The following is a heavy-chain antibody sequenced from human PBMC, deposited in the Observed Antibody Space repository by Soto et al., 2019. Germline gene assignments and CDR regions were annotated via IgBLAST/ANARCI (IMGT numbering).Heavy chain of an antibody. CDR2: IIPILGNA. V-gene: IGHV1-69*08. CDR1: GYSFTYRY. CDR3: ARDGGGYFDY. J-gene: IGHJ4*02. Sequence: VKFSCKASGYSFTYRYLHWVRQAPGQGLEWMGRIIPILGNANYAQKFQGRVTITADKSTSTAYMELSSLRSEDTAVYYCARDGGGYFDYWGQGTLVTVSS. D-gene: IGHD2-15*01.